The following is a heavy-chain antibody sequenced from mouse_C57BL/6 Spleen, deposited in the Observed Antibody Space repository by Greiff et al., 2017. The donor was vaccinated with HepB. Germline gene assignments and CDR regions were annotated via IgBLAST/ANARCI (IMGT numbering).Heavy chain of an antibody. Sequence: EVKVVESGGGLVQPKGSLKLSCAASGFSFNTYAMNWVRQAPGKGLEWVASIRSKSNNYATNYTASVKDRFTISRDDSESMLYRQMNNLKTEDTAMYYGYCSPFAYWGQGTLVTVSA. D-gene: IGHD6-1*01. V-gene: IGHV10-1*01. J-gene: IGHJ3*01. CDR1: GFSFNTYA. CDR2: IRSKSNNYAT. CDR3: YCSPFAY.